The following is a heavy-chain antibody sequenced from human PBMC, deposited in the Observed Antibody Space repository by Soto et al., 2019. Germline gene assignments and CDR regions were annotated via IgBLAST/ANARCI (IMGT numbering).Heavy chain of an antibody. CDR2: INPNSGGT. J-gene: IGHJ4*02. Sequence: GASVKVSCKASGYTFTGYYMHWVRQAPGQGLEWMGWINPNSGGTNYAQKFQGRVTMTMETSISTAYMELSRLRSDDTAVYYCPRAHTPGTAAGYWGQGTLATVSS. V-gene: IGHV1-2*02. CDR3: PRAHTPGTAAGY. CDR1: GYTFTGYY. D-gene: IGHD1-1*01.